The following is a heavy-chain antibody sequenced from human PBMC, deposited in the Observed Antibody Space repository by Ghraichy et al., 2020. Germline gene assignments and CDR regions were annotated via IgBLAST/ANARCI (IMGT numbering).Heavy chain of an antibody. Sequence: GGSLRLSCAASGFTFSSYSMNWVRQAPGKGLEWVSSISSSSSYIYYADSVKGRFTISRDNAKNSLYLQMNSLRAEDTAVYYCAREFWENDYGDYQSWFDPWGQGTLVTVSS. CDR3: AREFWENDYGDYQSWFDP. J-gene: IGHJ5*02. V-gene: IGHV3-21*01. D-gene: IGHD4-17*01. CDR2: ISSSSSYI. CDR1: GFTFSSYS.